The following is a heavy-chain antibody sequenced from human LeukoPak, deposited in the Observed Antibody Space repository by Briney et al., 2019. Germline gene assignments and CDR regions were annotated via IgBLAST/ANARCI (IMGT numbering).Heavy chain of an antibody. Sequence: SQTLSLTCTVSDVSISSGGYYWSWIRQHPGKGLEWIGYIYYSGSTYYNPSLKSRVTISVDTSKNQFSLKLSSVTAADTAVYYCARDVMGFMDVWGKGTTVTVSS. CDR2: IYYSGST. CDR1: DVSISSGGYY. V-gene: IGHV4-31*03. J-gene: IGHJ6*03. CDR3: ARDVMGFMDV. D-gene: IGHD1-26*01.